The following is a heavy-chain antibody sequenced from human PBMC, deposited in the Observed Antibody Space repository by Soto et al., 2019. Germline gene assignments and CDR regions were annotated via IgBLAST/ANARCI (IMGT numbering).Heavy chain of an antibody. V-gene: IGHV3-30-3*01. J-gene: IGHJ4*02. CDR1: GFTFRNYA. Sequence: QVQLVESGGGVVQPGRSLRLSCAASGFTFRNYAMHWVRQAPGKGLEWVALISYDGSNKYYADSVKGRFTISRDNSKNTLYLQMNSLRAEDTVVYYCARDGAQLVPHFDYWGQGTLVTVSS. CDR2: ISYDGSNK. D-gene: IGHD6-6*01. CDR3: ARDGAQLVPHFDY.